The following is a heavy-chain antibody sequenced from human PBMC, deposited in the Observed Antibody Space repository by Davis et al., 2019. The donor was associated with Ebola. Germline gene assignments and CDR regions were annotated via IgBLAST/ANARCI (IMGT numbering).Heavy chain of an antibody. CDR3: ARMMGYCSGGSCYSGSYFDY. V-gene: IGHV1-69*04. CDR2: IIPILGIA. D-gene: IGHD2-15*01. J-gene: IGHJ4*02. Sequence: AASVKVSCKASGYTFTTYDINWVRQAPGQGLEWMGRIIPILGIANYAQKFQGRVTITADKSTSTAYMELSSLRSEDTAVYYCARMMGYCSGGSCYSGSYFDYWGQGTLVTVSS. CDR1: GYTFTTYD.